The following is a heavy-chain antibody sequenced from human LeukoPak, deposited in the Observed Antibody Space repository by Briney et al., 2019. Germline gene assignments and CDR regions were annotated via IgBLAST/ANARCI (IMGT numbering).Heavy chain of an antibody. V-gene: IGHV4-39*07. CDR2: IYYSGST. D-gene: IGHD5-18*01. Sequence: SETLSLTCTVSGGSISSSSYYWGWIRQPPGKGLEWIGSIYYSGSTYYNPSLKSRVTISVDTSKNQFSLKLSSVTAADTAVYYCARTGRRGYSYGYPNFDYWGQGTLVTVSS. CDR1: GGSISSSSYY. CDR3: ARTGRRGYSYGYPNFDY. J-gene: IGHJ4*02.